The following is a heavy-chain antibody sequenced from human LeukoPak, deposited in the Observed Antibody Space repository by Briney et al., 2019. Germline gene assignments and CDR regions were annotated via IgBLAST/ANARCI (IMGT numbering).Heavy chain of an antibody. J-gene: IGHJ5*02. D-gene: IGHD2-2*01. CDR3: ARDRSCSSTSCFHGRLDP. CDR1: GFTFSSYA. CDR2: ISYDGSNK. Sequence: PGGSLRLSCAASGFTFSSYAMHWVRQAPGKGLEWMAVISYDGSNKYYADSVKGRFTISRDNSKNTLYLQMNSLRAEDTAVYYCARDRSCSSTSCFHGRLDPWGQGTLVTVSS. V-gene: IGHV3-30*04.